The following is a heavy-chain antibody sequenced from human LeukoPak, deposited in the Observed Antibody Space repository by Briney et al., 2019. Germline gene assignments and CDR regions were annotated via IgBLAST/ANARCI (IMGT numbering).Heavy chain of an antibody. D-gene: IGHD4-17*01. Sequence: SETLSLTCTVSGGSISSSSYSWGWIRQPPGKGLERIASIYYTGNTYYNPSLKSRVTISVDTSNNQFSLKLNSVTAADTAVYYCARRRLGETTTANWFDPWGPGTLVTVSS. CDR2: IYYTGNT. CDR1: GGSISSSSYS. V-gene: IGHV4-39*01. CDR3: ARRRLGETTTANWFDP. J-gene: IGHJ5*02.